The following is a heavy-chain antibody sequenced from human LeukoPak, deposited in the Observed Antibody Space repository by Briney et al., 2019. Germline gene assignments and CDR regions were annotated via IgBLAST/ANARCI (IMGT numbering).Heavy chain of an antibody. CDR2: INHSGSA. J-gene: IGHJ4*02. CDR3: ARVQEFACGLDY. D-gene: IGHD3-10*01. V-gene: IGHV4-34*01. CDR1: GGSFGGYY. Sequence: SETLSLTCAVYGGSFGGYYWSWIRQPPGKGLEWIGEINHSGSANYNPSLKSRVTISVDTSKSQFSLKVSSVTAADTAVYYCARVQEFACGLDYWGQGTLVTVSS.